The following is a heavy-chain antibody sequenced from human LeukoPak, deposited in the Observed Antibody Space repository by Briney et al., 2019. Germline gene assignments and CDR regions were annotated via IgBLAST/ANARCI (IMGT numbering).Heavy chain of an antibody. CDR1: GGSISSYY. Sequence: PSETLSLTCTVSGGSISSYYRSWIRQPPGKGLEWIGYIYYSGSTNYNPSLKSRVTISVDTSKNQFSLKLSSVTAADTAVYYCARDNDFWSLWGQGTLVTVSS. D-gene: IGHD3-3*01. J-gene: IGHJ4*02. V-gene: IGHV4-59*01. CDR2: IYYSGST. CDR3: ARDNDFWSL.